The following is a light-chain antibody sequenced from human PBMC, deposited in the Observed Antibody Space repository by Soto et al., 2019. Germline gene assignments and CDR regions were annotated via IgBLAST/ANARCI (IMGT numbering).Light chain of an antibody. CDR1: QSISSN. V-gene: IGKV3-15*01. CDR3: HQYGDSPQT. J-gene: IGKJ1*01. Sequence: EIVVTQSPATLSVSPGERATLSCRASQSISSNLAWYQQKPGQAPRLLIYSASTRATGIPARFSGSGSGTDFTLTISRLEPEDFAVYFCHQYGDSPQTFGQGTKVDIK. CDR2: SAS.